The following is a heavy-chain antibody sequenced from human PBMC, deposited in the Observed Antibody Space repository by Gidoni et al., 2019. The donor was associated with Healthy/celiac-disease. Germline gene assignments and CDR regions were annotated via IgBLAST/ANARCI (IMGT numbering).Heavy chain of an antibody. J-gene: IGHJ4*02. CDR2: ISSNGGST. CDR3: ARDLDGYLDY. Sequence: EVQLVESGGGLVQPGGSLRLSCAASGFTFSSYAMHWVRQAPGKGLEYVSAISSNGGSTYYANSVKGRFTISRDNSKNTLYLQMGSLRAEDMAVYYCARDLDGYLDYWGQGTLVTVSS. CDR1: GFTFSSYA. V-gene: IGHV3-64*01. D-gene: IGHD2-21*01.